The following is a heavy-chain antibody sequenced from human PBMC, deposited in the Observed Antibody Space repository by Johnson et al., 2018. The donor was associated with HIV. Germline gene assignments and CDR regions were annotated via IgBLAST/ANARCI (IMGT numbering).Heavy chain of an antibody. Sequence: QVQLVESGGGVVQPGRSLRLSCAASGFTFGSYGIHWVRQAPGKGLEWVAVISYDGSNKYYADSVKGRFTISRDNSKNTLYLQMNSLRAEDTAVYYCAREGPPRAFDIWGQGTMVTVSS. CDR1: GFTFGSYG. CDR3: AREGPPRAFDI. J-gene: IGHJ3*02. CDR2: ISYDGSNK. V-gene: IGHV3-30*03.